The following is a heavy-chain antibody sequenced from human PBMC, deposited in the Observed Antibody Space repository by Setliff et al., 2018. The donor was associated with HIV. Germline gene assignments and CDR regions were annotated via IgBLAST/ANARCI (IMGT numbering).Heavy chain of an antibody. CDR2: ISWDGGSS. CDR3: AGENVDIVATTKAIDF. V-gene: IGHV3-43D*03. Sequence: LRLSCAASGFTFDDYAMHWVRQAPGKGLEWVSFISWDGGSSDYADSVKGRFTISRDNSKSSLFLQMDSLRAEDTAVYYCAGENVDIVATTKAIDFWGQGTLVTV. D-gene: IGHD5-12*01. CDR1: GFTFDDYA. J-gene: IGHJ4*02.